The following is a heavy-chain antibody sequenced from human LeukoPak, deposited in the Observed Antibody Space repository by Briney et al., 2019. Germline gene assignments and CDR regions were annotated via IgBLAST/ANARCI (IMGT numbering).Heavy chain of an antibody. CDR3: TTDSWARIAARSYYMDV. Sequence: GGSLRLSCAASGFTFSNAWMSWVRQAPGKGLEWVGRIKSKTDGGTTDYAGPVKGRFTISRDDSKNTLYLQMNSLKTEDTAVYYCTTDSWARIAARSYYMDVWGKGPTVTVSS. J-gene: IGHJ6*03. CDR1: GFTFSNAW. D-gene: IGHD6-6*01. V-gene: IGHV3-15*01. CDR2: IKSKTDGGTT.